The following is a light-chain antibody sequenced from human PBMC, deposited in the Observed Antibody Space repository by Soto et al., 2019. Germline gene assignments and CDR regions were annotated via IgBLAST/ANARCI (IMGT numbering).Light chain of an antibody. CDR3: MQAVQFPHT. V-gene: IGKV2-28*01. J-gene: IGKJ2*01. Sequence: DIVLTQSPLSLPVTPGEPASISCRSSQSLLHNNGYDYLDWFLQKPGQSPQLLIFLGSNRASGVPDRFSDSGSGTDFTLTISRVEAEDVGVYYCMQAVQFPHTFGQGTKLEI. CDR1: QSLLHNNGYDY. CDR2: LGS.